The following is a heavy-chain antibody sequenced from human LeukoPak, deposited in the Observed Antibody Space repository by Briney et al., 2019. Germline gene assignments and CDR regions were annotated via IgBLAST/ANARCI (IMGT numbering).Heavy chain of an antibody. V-gene: IGHV3-74*01. Sequence: PGGSLRLSCAASGFTFSSYEMNWVRQAPGKGLVWVSRLNSDGSITDYADSVKGRFTISRDNAKNTLYLQMNSLRAEDTAVYYCARLGPTPYWGQGTLVTVS. CDR2: LNSDGSIT. CDR3: ARLGPTPY. J-gene: IGHJ4*02. D-gene: IGHD2-15*01. CDR1: GFTFSSYE.